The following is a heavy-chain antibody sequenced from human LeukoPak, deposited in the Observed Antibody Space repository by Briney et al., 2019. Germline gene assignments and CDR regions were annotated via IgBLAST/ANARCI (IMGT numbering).Heavy chain of an antibody. D-gene: IGHD3-22*01. CDR1: GGSFSGYY. J-gene: IGHJ4*02. CDR3: ARDRSHYYDSTGPIGY. V-gene: IGHV4-34*09. CDR2: TYYSGST. Sequence: PSETLSLTCAVYGGSFSGYYWSWIRQPPGKGLEWIGYTYYSGSTNYNPSLDSRVTISVDTSKNQFSLKLSSVTAADTAVYYCARDRSHYYDSTGPIGYWGQGTLVTVSS.